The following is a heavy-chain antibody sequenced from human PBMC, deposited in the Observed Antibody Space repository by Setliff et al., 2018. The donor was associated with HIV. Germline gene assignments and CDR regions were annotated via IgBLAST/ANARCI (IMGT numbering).Heavy chain of an antibody. D-gene: IGHD6-19*01. V-gene: IGHV4-34*01. CDR1: GGSFSGYY. J-gene: IGHJ4*02. CDR3: ARGVRDNSGWSSYYFDY. CDR2: INHSGRT. Sequence: SETLSLTCAVYGGSFSGYYWSWIRQAPGKGLEWIGGINHSGRTNYNPSLESRVTTSVDTSKKQFSLRLTSVTAADTAVYYCARGVRDNSGWSSYYFDYWGQGTLVTVSS.